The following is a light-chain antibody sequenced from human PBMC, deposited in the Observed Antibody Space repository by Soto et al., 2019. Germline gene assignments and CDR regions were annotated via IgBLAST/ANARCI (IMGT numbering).Light chain of an antibody. J-gene: IGKJ2*01. CDR3: QQYDSYPYT. V-gene: IGKV1-5*01. CDR2: GAS. Sequence: DIQMTQSPSTLSASVGDRVTINCRASQIISNWLAWYQQKPGKAPNLLIYGASSLQSGVPSRFSGSGSGTEFTLTISSLQPEDFATYYCQQYDSYPYTFGQGTKVDIK. CDR1: QIISNW.